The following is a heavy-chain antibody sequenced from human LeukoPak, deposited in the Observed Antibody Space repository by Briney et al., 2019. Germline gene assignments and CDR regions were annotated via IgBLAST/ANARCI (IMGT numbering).Heavy chain of an antibody. CDR1: GYTFTSYY. CDR2: INPSGGST. D-gene: IGHD2-2*02. J-gene: IGHJ4*02. Sequence: ASVKVSCKASGYTFTSYYMHWVRQAPGQGLEWMGIINPSGGSTSYAQKFQGRVTMTRDTSTSTVYMELSSLRSDDTAAYYCARGRRRECSSTSCYTHFDYWGQGTLVTVSS. CDR3: ARGRRRECSSTSCYTHFDY. V-gene: IGHV1-46*01.